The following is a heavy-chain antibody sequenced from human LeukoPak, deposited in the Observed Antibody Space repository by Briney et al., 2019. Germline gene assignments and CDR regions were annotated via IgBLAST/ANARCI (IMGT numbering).Heavy chain of an antibody. CDR2: SYYTGST. J-gene: IGHJ4*02. D-gene: IGHD3-10*01. V-gene: IGHV4-39*01. CDR1: GGSISSSTYY. CDR3: ARHSSVYGSGSYLRY. Sequence: SETLSITCTVSGGSISSSTYYWGWIRQPPGKGLEWIGSSYYTGSTYYNPSLKSRVTISVDTSKDQFSLRLSSVTAADTAVYYCARHSSVYGSGSYLRYWGQGTLVTVSS.